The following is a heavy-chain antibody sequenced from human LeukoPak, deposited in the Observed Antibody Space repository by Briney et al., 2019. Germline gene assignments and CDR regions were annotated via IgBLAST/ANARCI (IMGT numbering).Heavy chain of an antibody. CDR1: GFTFSSYW. CDR2: INTDGTST. D-gene: IGHD2-2*01. V-gene: IGHV3-74*01. CDR3: ARETTPTLRPASSNSCQSPGP. Sequence: GGSLRLSCAASGFTFSSYWMHWVRQAPGKGLGWVSRINTDGTSTTYADSVKGRFTISRDNAKNTLYLQMNSLRAEDTAVYCCARETTPTLRPASSNSCQSPGPWGQGTLVTVSS. J-gene: IGHJ5*02.